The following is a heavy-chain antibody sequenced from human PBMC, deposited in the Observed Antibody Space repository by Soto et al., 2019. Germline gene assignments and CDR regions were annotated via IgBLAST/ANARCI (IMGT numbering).Heavy chain of an antibody. CDR3: ARDQTRFLEWLSQNYYSGMDV. V-gene: IGHV3-30-3*01. Sequence: QVQLVESGGGVVQPGRSLRLSCAASGITFSSYAMHWVRQAPGKGLEWVAVISYDGSNKYYADSVKGRFTISRDNSKNTLCLQMNSLRAKDTAVYYSARDQTRFLEWLSQNYYSGMDVWGQGTTVTVSS. J-gene: IGHJ6*02. CDR2: ISYDGSNK. CDR1: GITFSSYA. D-gene: IGHD3-3*01.